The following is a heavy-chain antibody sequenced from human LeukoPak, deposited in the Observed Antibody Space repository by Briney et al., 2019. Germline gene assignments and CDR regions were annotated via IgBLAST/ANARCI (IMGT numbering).Heavy chain of an antibody. CDR2: IDPDGSTT. J-gene: IGHJ4*02. CDR3: AHPSTPDYGGLDY. D-gene: IGHD4-17*01. Sequence: PGGSLRLSCAASGFTLSSYWMHWVRQAPGEGLVWVSRIDPDGSTTNYADSVKGRFTTSRDNAKNTLYLQMSSLRAEDTAIYYCAHPSTPDYGGLDYWGQGTLVTVSS. CDR1: GFTLSSYW. V-gene: IGHV3-74*01.